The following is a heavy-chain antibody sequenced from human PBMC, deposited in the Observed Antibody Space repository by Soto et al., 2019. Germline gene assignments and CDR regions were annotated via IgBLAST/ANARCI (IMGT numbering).Heavy chain of an antibody. V-gene: IGHV3-23*01. D-gene: IGHD6-13*01. CDR2: ISGSGGST. J-gene: IGHJ4*02. CDR1: GFTFSSYA. Sequence: GGSLRLSCAASGFTFSSYAMSWVRQAPGKGLEWVSAISGSGGSTYYADSVKGRFTISRDNSKNTLYLQMNSLRAEDTAVYYCVGPDRYSSSWYSLDYWGQGTLVTVSS. CDR3: VGPDRYSSSWYSLDY.